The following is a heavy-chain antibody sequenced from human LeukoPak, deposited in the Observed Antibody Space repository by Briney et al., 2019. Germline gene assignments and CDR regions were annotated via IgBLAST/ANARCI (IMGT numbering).Heavy chain of an antibody. D-gene: IGHD3-10*01. J-gene: IGHJ4*02. CDR3: AKSVYHSGNY. CDR2: ISGGTT. V-gene: IGHV3-23*01. Sequence: PGGSLRLSCAASGFTISTYVMSWVRQAPGKGLEWVSSISGGTTYYADSAKGRFTISRDNSKNTVSLQMNSLRAEDTAVYYCAKSVYHSGNYRGQGTLVTVSS. CDR1: GFTISTYV.